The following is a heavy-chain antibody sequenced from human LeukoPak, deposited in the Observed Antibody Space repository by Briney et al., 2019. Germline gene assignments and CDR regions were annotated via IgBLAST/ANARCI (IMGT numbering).Heavy chain of an antibody. J-gene: IGHJ6*03. CDR2: ISSSCSTI. V-gene: IGHV3-11*04. D-gene: IGHD5-18*01. Sequence: GGSLRLSCAASGFTFSDYYMSWIRQAPGKGLEGVSYISSSCSTIYYADSVKGRFTISRDNAKNSLYLQMNSLRAEDTAVYYCARGVGGYSYGYSYYYYMDVWGKGTTVTVSS. CDR3: ARGVGGYSYGYSYYYYMDV. CDR1: GFTFSDYY.